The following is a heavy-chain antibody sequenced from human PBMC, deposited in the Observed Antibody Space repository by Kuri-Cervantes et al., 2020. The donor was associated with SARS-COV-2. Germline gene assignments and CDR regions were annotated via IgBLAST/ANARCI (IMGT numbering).Heavy chain of an antibody. V-gene: IGHV3-21*01. CDR2: ISGSGSYI. CDR1: GFTFSSYS. J-gene: IGHJ6*03. CDR3: ARVAGEGPIYYYYMGV. Sequence: GESLKISCAASGFTFSSYSMNWVRQAPGKALEWVSSISGSGSYIYYADSVKGRFTISKESGENSLYLHMNSLRGDDTAVYYCARVAGEGPIYYYYMGVWGKGTTVTVSS. D-gene: IGHD2-21*01.